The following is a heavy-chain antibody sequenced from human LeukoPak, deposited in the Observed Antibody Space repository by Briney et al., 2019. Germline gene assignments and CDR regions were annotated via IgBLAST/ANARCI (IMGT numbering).Heavy chain of an antibody. CDR3: ASGLSGNSFDY. CDR2: IYYSGST. V-gene: IGHV4-39*07. D-gene: IGHD2-15*01. J-gene: IGHJ4*02. CDR1: GGSISSSSYY. Sequence: SETLSLTCTVSGGSISSSSYYWGWIRQPPGKGLEWIGSIYYSGSTYYNPSLKSRVTISVDTSKNQFSLKLSSVTAADTAVYYCASGLSGNSFDYWGQGTLVTVSS.